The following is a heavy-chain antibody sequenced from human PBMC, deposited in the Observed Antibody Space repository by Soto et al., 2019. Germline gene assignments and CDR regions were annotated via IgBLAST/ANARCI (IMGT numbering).Heavy chain of an antibody. J-gene: IGHJ4*02. Sequence: QVQLVESGGGVVQPGRSLRLSCAASGFTFSNFSMHWVRQAPGKGLEWVASISYDGNIKYSADSVKGRFTISRDNSKNTMYLQMTSLRSEDTATYYCAKFWGPATAAVDDYWGEGTLVTVSS. CDR1: GFTFSNFS. CDR3: AKFWGPATAAVDDY. V-gene: IGHV3-30*18. D-gene: IGHD6-13*01. CDR2: ISYDGNIK.